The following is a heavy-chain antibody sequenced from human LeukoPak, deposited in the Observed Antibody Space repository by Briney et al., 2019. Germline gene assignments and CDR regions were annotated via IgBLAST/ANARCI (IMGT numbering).Heavy chain of an antibody. CDR2: IYTSGST. D-gene: IGHD6-6*01. CDR1: GGSISTYY. V-gene: IGHV4-4*07. Sequence: PSETLSLTCTVSGGSISTYYWSWIRQPAGKGLEWIGRIYTSGSTNYNPSLKSRVTMSVGTSKNQFSLTLNSVTAADTAVYYCAREYSSSSGRVFDCWGQGTLVTVSS. CDR3: AREYSSSSGRVFDC. J-gene: IGHJ4*02.